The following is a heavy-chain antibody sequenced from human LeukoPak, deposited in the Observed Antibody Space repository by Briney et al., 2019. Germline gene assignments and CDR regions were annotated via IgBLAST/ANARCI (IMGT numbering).Heavy chain of an antibody. Sequence: ASVKVSCKASGYTFTSYYMHWVRQAPGQGLEWMGWINPNSSGTSYAQKFQGRVIMTRDTSISTVYMELSRLRSDDTAVYFCARDAARPLDHWGQGTLVTVSS. J-gene: IGHJ4*02. V-gene: IGHV1-2*02. CDR2: INPNSSGT. CDR3: ARDAARPLDH. CDR1: GYTFTSYY. D-gene: IGHD6-6*01.